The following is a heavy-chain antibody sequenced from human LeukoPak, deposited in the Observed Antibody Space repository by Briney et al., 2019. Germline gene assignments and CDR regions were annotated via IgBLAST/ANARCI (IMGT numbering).Heavy chain of an antibody. CDR3: ARRGRYYYDSSGYRSYYYYYYMDV. CDR1: GGSFSGYY. Sequence: PSETLSLTCAVYGGSFSGYYWSWIRQPPGKGLEWIGEINHSGSTNYNPSLKSRVTISVDTSKNQFSLKLSSVTAADTAVYYCARRGRYYYDSSGYRSYYYYYYMDVWGKGTTVTVSS. J-gene: IGHJ6*03. CDR2: INHSGST. V-gene: IGHV4-34*01. D-gene: IGHD3-22*01.